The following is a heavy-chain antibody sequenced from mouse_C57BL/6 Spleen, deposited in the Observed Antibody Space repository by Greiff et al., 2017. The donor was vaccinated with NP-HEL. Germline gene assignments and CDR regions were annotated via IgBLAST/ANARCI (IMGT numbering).Heavy chain of an antibody. CDR3: TRDHYGRSLDY. D-gene: IGHD1-1*01. Sequence: EVKLVESGEGLVKPGGSLKLSCAASGFTFSSYAMSWVRQTPEKRLEWVAYISSGGAYINSADTVKGRFTISRDNARNTLYLQMSSLKSEDTAMYYCTRDHYGRSLDYWGQGTTLTVSS. V-gene: IGHV5-9-1*02. J-gene: IGHJ2*01. CDR2: ISSGGAYI. CDR1: GFTFSSYA.